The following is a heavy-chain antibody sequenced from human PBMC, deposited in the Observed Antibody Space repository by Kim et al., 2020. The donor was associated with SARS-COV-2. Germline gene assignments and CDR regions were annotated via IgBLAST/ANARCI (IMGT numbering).Heavy chain of an antibody. CDR1: GGSFSGYY. J-gene: IGHJ4*02. CDR3: ARGGKLYYDFWSGYFY. V-gene: IGHV4-34*01. Sequence: SETLSLTCAVYGGSFSGYYWSWIRQPPGKGLEWIGEINHSGSTNYNPSLKSRVTISVDTSKNQFSLKLSSVTAADTAVYYCARGGKLYYDFWSGYFYWGQGTLVTVSS. CDR2: INHSGST. D-gene: IGHD3-3*01.